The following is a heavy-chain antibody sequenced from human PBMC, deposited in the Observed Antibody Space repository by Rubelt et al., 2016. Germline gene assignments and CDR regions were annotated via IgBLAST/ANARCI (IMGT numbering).Heavy chain of an antibody. J-gene: IGHJ4*02. Sequence: TFTNYGISWVRQAPGQGLEWMGWISAYSGNANYAQKLQGRVTMTTDTSTSTAYMELSRLRSDDTAVYYCARDRDGFDYWGQGTLVTVSS. V-gene: IGHV1-18*01. CDR1: TFTNYG. CDR3: ARDRDGFDY. D-gene: IGHD5-24*01. CDR2: ISAYSGNA.